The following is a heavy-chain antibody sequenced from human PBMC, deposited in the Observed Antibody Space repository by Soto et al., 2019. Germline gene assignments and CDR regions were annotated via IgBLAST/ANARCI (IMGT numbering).Heavy chain of an antibody. D-gene: IGHD6-19*01. V-gene: IGHV1-2*02. CDR1: GYTFSGFY. CDR2: INPNSGGT. CDR3: ASAAVTGTAGLDF. J-gene: IGHJ4*02. Sequence: VKVSCKASGYTFSGFYMHWVRQAPGQGLEWMGWINPNSGGTKSAEKLQGRVTMTRDTSISTAYMELSRLTSDDTAVYYCASAAVTGTAGLDFWGQGTQVTVSS.